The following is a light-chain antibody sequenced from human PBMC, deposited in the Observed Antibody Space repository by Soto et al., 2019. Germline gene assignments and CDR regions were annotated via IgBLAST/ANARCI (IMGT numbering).Light chain of an antibody. CDR1: QSITSRY. J-gene: IGKJ5*01. CDR3: QQYDSVFT. Sequence: EIVLTPSPGALSLSPGERATLSCRASQSITSRYLAWYQQKPGQAPRRLIYRAFTRATGIPARFSGSGSGTEFTLTISSLQAEDIATYFCQQYDSVFTFGQGTRLEIK. CDR2: RAF. V-gene: IGKV3-20*01.